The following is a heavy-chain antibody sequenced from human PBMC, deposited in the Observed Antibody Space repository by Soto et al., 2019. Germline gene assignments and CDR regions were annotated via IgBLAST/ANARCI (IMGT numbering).Heavy chain of an antibody. V-gene: IGHV2-5*02. D-gene: IGHD2-21*02. CDR3: IQSRCGGDCLQSYASYYYYGMDV. J-gene: IGHJ6*02. CDR1: AFSLSTGGVG. CDR2: IYWDDDK. Sequence: QITLKESGPTLVKPTQTLTLTCTFSAFSLSTGGVGVGWIRQPPGKALEWLALIYWDDDKRYSPSLRSRLTITKDPPKSXVXLXMXXMDPVDTATYYCIQSRCGGDCLQSYASYYYYGMDVWGQGTTVTVSS.